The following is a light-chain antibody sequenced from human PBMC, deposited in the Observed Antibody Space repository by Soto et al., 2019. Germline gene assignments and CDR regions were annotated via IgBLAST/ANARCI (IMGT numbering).Light chain of an antibody. CDR2: WAS. J-gene: IGKJ4*01. Sequence: IVLTQPRGYLAGYLGERSTLNCKSGQSVLYGSNNKNYLAWYQHKPGQPPKLLIYWASTRESLVPDRFSGSGSGTYFTLTISSLHAEDVAVYYCQQYYSTLLTFRGGTKVDIK. CDR1: QSVLYGSNNKNY. CDR3: QQYYSTLLT. V-gene: IGKV4-1*01.